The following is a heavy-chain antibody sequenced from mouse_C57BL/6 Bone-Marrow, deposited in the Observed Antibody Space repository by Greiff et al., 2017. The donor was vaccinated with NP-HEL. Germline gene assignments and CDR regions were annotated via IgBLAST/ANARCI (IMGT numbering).Heavy chain of an antibody. Sequence: EVQLVESGGGLVQPGGSLKLSCAASGFTFSDYYMYWVRQTPEKRLEWVAYISNGGGSTYYPDTVKGRFTITRDNAKNTLYLQMSRLKAEDTAMYYCARQEGYYSNSWFAYWGQGTLVTVSA. CDR2: ISNGGGST. J-gene: IGHJ3*01. CDR3: ARQEGYYSNSWFAY. V-gene: IGHV5-12*01. CDR1: GFTFSDYY. D-gene: IGHD2-5*01.